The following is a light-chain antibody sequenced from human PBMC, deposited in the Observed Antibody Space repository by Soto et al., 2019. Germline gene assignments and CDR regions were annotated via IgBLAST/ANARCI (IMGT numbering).Light chain of an antibody. V-gene: IGKV3-15*01. CDR2: GAS. CDR1: QSVGSN. Sequence: EIVLTQSPATMSASPRGRACLXCRASQSVGSNLAWYQRKPGQAPRLLISGASTRATGVPARFSGSGSGTEFTLTISSLEPEDFAVYYCQQRNNWPPGITFGQGTRLEIK. CDR3: QQRNNWPPGIT. J-gene: IGKJ5*01.